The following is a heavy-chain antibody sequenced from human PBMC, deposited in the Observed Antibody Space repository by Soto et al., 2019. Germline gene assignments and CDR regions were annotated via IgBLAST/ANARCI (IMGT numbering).Heavy chain of an antibody. CDR1: GFIFRTYT. J-gene: IGHJ4*02. D-gene: IGHD4-4*01. CDR3: ARDLETTVGSFDF. V-gene: IGHV3-21*01. Sequence: PVGSLRLSCAASGFIFRTYTMNWVRQAPGKGLEWLSSISGTGGSTYYADSVRGRFTISRDNAKNSMSLQMNSLRADDTAVYYCARDLETTVGSFDFWGLGTLVTVSS. CDR2: ISGTGGST.